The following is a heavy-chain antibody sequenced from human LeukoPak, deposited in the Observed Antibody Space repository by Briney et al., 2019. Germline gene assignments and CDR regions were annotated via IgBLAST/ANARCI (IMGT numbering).Heavy chain of an antibody. CDR3: ASLMTATERAFDI. V-gene: IGHV1-46*01. Sequence: ASVKVSCKASGYTFTSYYMHWVRQAPGQGLEWMGIINPSGGSTSYAQKFQGRVTMTRDTSTSTAYMELSSLRSEDTAVYYCASLMTATERAFDIWGQGTMVTVSS. CDR2: INPSGGST. D-gene: IGHD2-21*02. J-gene: IGHJ3*02. CDR1: GYTFTSYY.